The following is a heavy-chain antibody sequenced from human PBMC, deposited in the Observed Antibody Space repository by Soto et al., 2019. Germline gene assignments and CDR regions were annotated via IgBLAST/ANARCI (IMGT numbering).Heavy chain of an antibody. J-gene: IGHJ4*02. D-gene: IGHD3-9*01. CDR1: GYTFTGYY. CDR2: INPNSGGT. Sequence: ASVKVSCKASGYTFTGYYMHWVRQAPGQGLEWMGWINPNSGGTNYAQKFQGRVTMTRDTSISTAYMELSRLRSDDTAVYYCARSAYYDILTGYYPGKLDYWGQVTLVTVSS. V-gene: IGHV1-2*02. CDR3: ARSAYYDILTGYYPGKLDY.